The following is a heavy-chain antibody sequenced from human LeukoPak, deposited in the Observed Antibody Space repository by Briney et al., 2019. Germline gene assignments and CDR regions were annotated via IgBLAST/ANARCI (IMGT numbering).Heavy chain of an antibody. D-gene: IGHD6-13*01. V-gene: IGHV3-23*01. CDR1: GFTVSSYG. J-gene: IGHJ3*01. Sequence: PGGSLRLSCAASGFTVSSYGMTWVRQAPGKGLEWVSAFSATDGSAQYAESVRGRFTISRDNSKHSLYLQMNSLRDEDTAVYFCAKARIAAAGTGAFDVWGQGTMVTVSS. CDR2: FSATDGSA. CDR3: AKARIAAAGTGAFDV.